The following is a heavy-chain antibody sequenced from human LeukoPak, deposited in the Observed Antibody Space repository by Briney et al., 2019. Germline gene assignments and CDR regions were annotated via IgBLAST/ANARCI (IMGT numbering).Heavy chain of an antibody. J-gene: IGHJ4*02. V-gene: IGHV4-39*07. CDR1: GGSITTNNIW. Sequence: SETLSLTCTVSGGSITTNNIWWSWVRRPPGKGLEWTGSIYYSGTTYYNPSLKSRVTISVDTSKNQFSLKLSSVTAADTAVYYCAREFATSGPGPDWGQGTLVTVSS. D-gene: IGHD3-10*01. CDR2: IYYSGTT. CDR3: AREFATSGPGPD.